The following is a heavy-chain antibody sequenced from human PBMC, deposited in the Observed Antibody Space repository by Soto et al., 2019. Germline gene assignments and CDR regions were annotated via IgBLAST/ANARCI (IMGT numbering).Heavy chain of an antibody. CDR3: ARVIRADSTSSNFYYYSGLDV. CDR2: VSGSGSYT. Sequence: EVQLLESGGGLVQPGGSLRLSCAASGFTFSSYAMAWVRQAPGKGLEWVSAVSGSGSYTYYAGSVKGRFTVARDNSKNTLFLQMNSLRGEDTAIFYCARVIRADSTSSNFYYYSGLDVWGQGTTVTVSS. D-gene: IGHD6-6*01. CDR1: GFTFSSYA. V-gene: IGHV3-23*01. J-gene: IGHJ6*02.